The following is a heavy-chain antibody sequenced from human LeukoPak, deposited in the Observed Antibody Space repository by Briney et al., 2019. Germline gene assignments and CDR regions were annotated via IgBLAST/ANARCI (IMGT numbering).Heavy chain of an antibody. D-gene: IGHD1-26*01. V-gene: IGHV3-48*03. CDR1: GFTFSSYE. Sequence: GGSLRLSCVASGFTFSSYEMNWVRQAPGKGLEWVSYISSSGSTISYADSVKGRFTISRDNAKNSLYLQMNSLRAEDTAVYYCARRYTGSYSGVDYWGQGTLVTVSS. CDR2: ISSSGSTI. J-gene: IGHJ4*02. CDR3: ARRYTGSYSGVDY.